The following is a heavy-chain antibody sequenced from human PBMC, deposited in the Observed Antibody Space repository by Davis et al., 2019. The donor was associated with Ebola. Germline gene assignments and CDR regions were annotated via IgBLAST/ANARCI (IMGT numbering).Heavy chain of an antibody. Sequence: SETLSLTCTVSHGSVSSGAYHWAWIRQTPGKGLEWIGSIYYTGTTYLNPSLKSRVALSLDTSKNMLSLKVTSVIAADTALYYCARAPWLRRFDLWGQGTLVTVSS. CDR2: IYYTGTT. CDR1: HGSVSSGAYH. V-gene: IGHV4-39*07. D-gene: IGHD5-12*01. CDR3: ARAPWLRRFDL. J-gene: IGHJ4*02.